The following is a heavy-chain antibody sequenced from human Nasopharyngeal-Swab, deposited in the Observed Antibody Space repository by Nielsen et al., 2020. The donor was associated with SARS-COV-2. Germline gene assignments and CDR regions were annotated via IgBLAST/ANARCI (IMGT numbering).Heavy chain of an antibody. Sequence: GESLKISCAASGFTFSNAWMSWVRQAPGKGLEWVGRIKSKTDGGTTDYAAPVKGRFTTSRDDSKNTLYLQMNSLKTEDTAVYYCSQAPSNWGQGTLVTVSS. J-gene: IGHJ4*02. CDR2: IKSKTDGGTT. CDR3: SQAPSN. V-gene: IGHV3-15*01. CDR1: GFTFSNAW.